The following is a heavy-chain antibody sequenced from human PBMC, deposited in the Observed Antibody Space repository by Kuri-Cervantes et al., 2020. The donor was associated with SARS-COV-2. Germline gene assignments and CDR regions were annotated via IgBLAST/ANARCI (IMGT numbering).Heavy chain of an antibody. Sequence: GGSLRLSCAASGFTFSSYAMHWVRQAPGKGLEWVAVISYDGSNKYYADSVKGRFTISRDNSKNTLYLQMNSLRAEDTAVYYCARDSGSSSSPLSYYYYYYGMDVWAQGTS. CDR1: GFTFSSYA. D-gene: IGHD6-6*01. CDR3: ARDSGSSSSPLSYYYYYYGMDV. J-gene: IGHJ6*02. CDR2: ISYDGSNK. V-gene: IGHV3-30*01.